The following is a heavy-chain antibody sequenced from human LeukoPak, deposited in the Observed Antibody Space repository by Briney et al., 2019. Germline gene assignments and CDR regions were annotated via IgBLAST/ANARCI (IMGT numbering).Heavy chain of an antibody. Sequence: TGGSLRLSCAASGFTISSYEMNWVRQAPGKGLEWVSCISSSGSTIYYADSVEGRFTISRDNAKNSLYLQMNSLRAEGTAVYYCARDQLLLYYYYGMDVWGQGTTVTVSS. CDR1: GFTISSYE. J-gene: IGHJ6*02. CDR2: ISSSGSTI. V-gene: IGHV3-48*03. CDR3: ARDQLLLYYYYGMDV. D-gene: IGHD2-2*01.